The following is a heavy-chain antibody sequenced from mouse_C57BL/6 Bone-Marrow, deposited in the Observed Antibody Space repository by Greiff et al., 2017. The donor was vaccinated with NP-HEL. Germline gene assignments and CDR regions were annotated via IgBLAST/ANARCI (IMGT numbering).Heavy chain of an antibody. D-gene: IGHD2-3*01. CDR3: AMGWLLRWCAY. Sequence: EVMLVESGGDLVKPGGSLKLSCAASGFTFSSYGMSWVRQTPDKRLEWVATISSGGSYTYYLDSVKGGFTISRDNAKNTLYLQMSSLKSEDTAMDSCAMGWLLRWCAYWGQGTLVTVSA. J-gene: IGHJ3*01. V-gene: IGHV5-6*01. CDR1: GFTFSSYG. CDR2: ISSGGSYT.